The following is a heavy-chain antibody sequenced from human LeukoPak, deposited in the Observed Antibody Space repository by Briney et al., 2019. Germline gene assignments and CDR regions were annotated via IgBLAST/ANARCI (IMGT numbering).Heavy chain of an antibody. Sequence: GGSLRLSCAASGFTFSNAWMRWVRQAPGKGLEWVGRIKSKTDGGTTDYAAPVKGRFTISRDDSKNTLYLQMNSLKIEDAAVYYCTTGGGYGDCSSTSCHSRGDDAFDIWGQGRMVTVSS. CDR3: TTGGGYGDCSSTSCHSRGDDAFDI. CDR1: GFTFSNAW. J-gene: IGHJ3*02. D-gene: IGHD2-2*02. V-gene: IGHV3-15*01. CDR2: IKSKTDGGTT.